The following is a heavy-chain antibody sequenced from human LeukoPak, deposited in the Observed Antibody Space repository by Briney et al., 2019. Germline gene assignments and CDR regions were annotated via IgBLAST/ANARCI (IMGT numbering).Heavy chain of an antibody. V-gene: IGHV3-48*01. D-gene: IGHD2-15*01. CDR3: ARDRGYCSGGISYGSWFDS. CDR1: GFTFSSYS. Sequence: GGSLRLSCAASGFTFSSYSMNWVRQAPGKGLEWVSYIGSTTVYYADSVKGRFTISRDSAKNSLYLQMNSLRAEDTAVYYCARDRGYCSGGISYGSWFDSWGQGTLVTVSS. J-gene: IGHJ5*01. CDR2: IGSTTV.